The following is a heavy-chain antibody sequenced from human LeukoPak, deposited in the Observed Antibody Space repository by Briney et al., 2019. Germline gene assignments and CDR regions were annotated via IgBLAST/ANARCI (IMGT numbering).Heavy chain of an antibody. CDR3: ARGPGSGSYYNYYFDY. Sequence: SETLSLTCTVSGGSISSSSYYWGWIRQPPGKGLEWIGSIYYSGSTYYNPSLKSRVTISVDTSKNQFSLKLSSVTAADTAVYYCARGPGSGSYYNYYFDYWGQGTLVTVSS. D-gene: IGHD3-10*01. CDR2: IYYSGST. V-gene: IGHV4-39*01. CDR1: GGSISSSSYY. J-gene: IGHJ4*02.